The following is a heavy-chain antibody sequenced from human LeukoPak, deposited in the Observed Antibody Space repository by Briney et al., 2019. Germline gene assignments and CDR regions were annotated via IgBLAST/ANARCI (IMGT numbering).Heavy chain of an antibody. Sequence: RGESLKISCKGSGYSFTSYWISWVRQMPGKGLEWMGRIEPSDSYTNYSPSFQGHVTISADKSISTAYLQWSSLKASDTAMYYCASQGDGYSPFDYWGQGTLVTVSS. V-gene: IGHV5-10-1*01. CDR2: IEPSDSYT. J-gene: IGHJ4*02. CDR1: GYSFTSYW. D-gene: IGHD5-24*01. CDR3: ASQGDGYSPFDY.